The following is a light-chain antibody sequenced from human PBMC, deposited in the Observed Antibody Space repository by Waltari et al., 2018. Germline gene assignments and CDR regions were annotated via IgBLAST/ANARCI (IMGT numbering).Light chain of an antibody. CDR2: DAS. J-gene: IGKJ1*01. CDR3: QKYVNLPAT. Sequence: EIVLTQSPGTLSLSPGERATLSCRASQSVSKYLAWYHQKPGQAPRLLIYDASIRATGIPDRFSGSGSGTDFSLTISRLEPEDFAVYYCQKYVNLPATFGQGTKVEIK. CDR1: QSVSKY. V-gene: IGKV3-20*01.